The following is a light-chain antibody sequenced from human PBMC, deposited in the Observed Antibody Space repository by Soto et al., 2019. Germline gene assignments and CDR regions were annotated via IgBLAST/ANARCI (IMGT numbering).Light chain of an antibody. CDR3: QSYDRSLSAPV. CDR2: GNS. CDR1: SSNIGAGYD. Sequence: QSVLTQPPSVSGAPGQRVTISCTGSSSNIGAGYDVHWYQQLPGTAPKLLIYGNSNRPSGVPDRFSGSKSGTSASLAITGLQAEDEADYSCQSYDRSLSAPVFGTGTKLTVL. V-gene: IGLV1-40*01. J-gene: IGLJ1*01.